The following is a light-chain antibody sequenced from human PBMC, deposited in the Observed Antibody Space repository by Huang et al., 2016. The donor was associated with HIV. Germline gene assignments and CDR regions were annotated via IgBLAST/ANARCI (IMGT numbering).Light chain of an antibody. J-gene: IGKJ2*01. CDR3: MQTFQPPRT. Sequence: DIVMTQSPLSLPVTPGEPASISCASSQSLLRSGYNDLDWYLQKPGQSPQLLIYLGSNRASGVHDRFSGSGSGTDFTLKISRVEAEDVGVYYCMQTFQPPRTFGQGTKLEIK. V-gene: IGKV2-28*01. CDR2: LGS. CDR1: QSLLRSGYND.